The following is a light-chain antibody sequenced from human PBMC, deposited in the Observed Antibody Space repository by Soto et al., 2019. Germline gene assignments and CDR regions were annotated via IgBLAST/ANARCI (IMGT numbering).Light chain of an antibody. CDR2: AAS. J-gene: IGKJ4*01. CDR3: QQLKSYPLS. Sequence: DIQLTQSPSFLSASVGDRVTITCRTSQDISSYLAWYQQKPGQAPQLLISAASTLQSGVPSRFSGSGSGTEFTLTISSLQPEDFATYYCQQLKSYPLSFGGGTKVE. V-gene: IGKV1-9*01. CDR1: QDISSY.